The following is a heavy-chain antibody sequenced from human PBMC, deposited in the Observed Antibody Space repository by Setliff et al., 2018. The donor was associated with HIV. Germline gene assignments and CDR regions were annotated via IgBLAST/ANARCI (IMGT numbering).Heavy chain of an antibody. D-gene: IGHD1-26*01. V-gene: IGHV3-21*01. CDR3: VRDSAASVWVGASVYYFDF. Sequence: ETLSLTCAVYGGSLTGYFWTWVRQAPGKGLEWVSSISSSDDDTHYADSLRGRFTVSRDNAKSALYLQMDNLSVDDTAVYYCVRDSAASVWVGASVYYFDFWGQGIQVTVSS. CDR1: GGSLTGYF. J-gene: IGHJ4*02. CDR2: ISSSDDDT.